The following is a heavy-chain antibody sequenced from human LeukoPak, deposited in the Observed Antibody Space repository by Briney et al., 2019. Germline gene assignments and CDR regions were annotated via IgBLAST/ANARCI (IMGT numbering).Heavy chain of an antibody. CDR1: GFTFSDNY. CDR3: ARDPRTVRI. Sequence: GGSLRLSCAASGFTFSDNYMTWVRQAPGKGLEWLSYISGNGGVIQYADSVKGRFTISRDNAKNLLYLQMDSLRVEDTAIYFCARDPRTVRIWGQGTLVTVSS. CDR2: ISGNGGVI. D-gene: IGHD1-1*01. V-gene: IGHV3-11*04. J-gene: IGHJ4*02.